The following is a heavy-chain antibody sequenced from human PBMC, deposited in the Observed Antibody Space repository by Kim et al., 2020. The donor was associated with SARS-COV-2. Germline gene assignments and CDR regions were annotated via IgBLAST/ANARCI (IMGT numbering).Heavy chain of an antibody. CDR2: ISGHGSNT. Sequence: GGSLRLSCAASGFPFSNYAMSWVRQAPGKGLEWVSAISGHGSNTYYGDSVKGRFTISRDKSKSTLFLQMNSLRGEDTAVYYCAKDLVGSGDYYNFIDCWGQGTLVTVSS. J-gene: IGHJ4*02. CDR3: AKDLVGSGDYYNFIDC. CDR1: GFPFSNYA. D-gene: IGHD3-10*01. V-gene: IGHV3-23*01.